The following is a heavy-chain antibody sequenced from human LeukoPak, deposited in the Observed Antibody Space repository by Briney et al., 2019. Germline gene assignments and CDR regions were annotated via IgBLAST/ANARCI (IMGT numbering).Heavy chain of an antibody. CDR2: ISYDGSYK. D-gene: IGHD3-22*01. CDR1: GFTFSRFA. Sequence: GGSLRLSCAASGFTFSRFAVHWDRQAPGKGLEWVAVISYDGSYKYYADSVQGRFTISRDNSKNTLYLQMNSLRAEDTAVYYCAKVGYDSNAFDIWGQGTMVTVSS. CDR3: AKVGYDSNAFDI. J-gene: IGHJ3*02. V-gene: IGHV3-30*04.